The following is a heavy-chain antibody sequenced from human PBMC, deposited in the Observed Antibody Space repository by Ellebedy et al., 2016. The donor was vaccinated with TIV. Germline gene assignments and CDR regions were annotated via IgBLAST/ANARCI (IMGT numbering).Heavy chain of an antibody. CDR1: GYSFTKYW. CDR2: IYPGDSDI. D-gene: IGHD3-16*01. Sequence: KVSCKASGYSFTKYWIGWARQMPGKGLEWMGIIYPGDSDIRYSPSFQGQVTISADKSTSTAYLQLSSLKASDTAMYFCVRQRDYLWPRNDYWGQGTLVTVSS. J-gene: IGHJ4*02. V-gene: IGHV5-51*01. CDR3: VRQRDYLWPRNDY.